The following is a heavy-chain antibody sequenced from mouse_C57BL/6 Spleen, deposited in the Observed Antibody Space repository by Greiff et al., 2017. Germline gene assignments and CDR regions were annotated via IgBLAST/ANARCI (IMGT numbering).Heavy chain of an antibody. J-gene: IGHJ1*03. Sequence: QVQLKQSGPELVKPGASVKLSCKASGYTFTSYDINWVKQRPGQGLEWIGWIYPRDGSTKYNEKFKGKATLTVDTSSSTAYMELHSLTSEDSAVYFCARGYYYGSSYLVYFDVWGTGTTVTVSS. D-gene: IGHD1-1*01. CDR3: ARGYYYGSSYLVYFDV. CDR2: IYPRDGST. CDR1: GYTFTSYD. V-gene: IGHV1-85*01.